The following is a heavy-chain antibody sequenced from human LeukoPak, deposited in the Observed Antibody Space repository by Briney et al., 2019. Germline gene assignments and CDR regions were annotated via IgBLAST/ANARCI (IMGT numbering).Heavy chain of an antibody. CDR1: GYTFTGYY. V-gene: IGHV1-2*02. CDR2: INPNSGGT. Sequence: GASVKVSCKASGYTFTGYYMHWVRQAPGQGLEWMGWINPNSGGTNYAQKFQGRVTMTRDTSISTAYMELSRLRSDDTAVYYCARDRGYCSSTSCPYYFDYWGQGTLVTVSP. CDR3: ARDRGYCSSTSCPYYFDY. J-gene: IGHJ4*02. D-gene: IGHD2-2*01.